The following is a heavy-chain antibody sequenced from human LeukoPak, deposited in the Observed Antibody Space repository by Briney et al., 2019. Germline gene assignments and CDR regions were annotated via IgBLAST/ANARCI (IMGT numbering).Heavy chain of an antibody. CDR1: GDSITSYF. Sequence: SETLSLTCTVSGDSITSYFWSWIRQPPGKGLEWVGYIFYSGITNYNPSLKSRVTISVDTSKNQFSLKLSSVTAADTAVYYCARTITMVRGVILTWFDPWGQGTLVTVSS. J-gene: IGHJ5*02. CDR2: IFYSGIT. D-gene: IGHD3-10*01. CDR3: ARTITMVRGVILTWFDP. V-gene: IGHV4-59*08.